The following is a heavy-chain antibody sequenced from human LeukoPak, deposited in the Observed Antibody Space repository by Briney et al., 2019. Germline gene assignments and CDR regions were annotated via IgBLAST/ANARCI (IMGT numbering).Heavy chain of an antibody. CDR1: GFTLTSVS. V-gene: IGHV3-21*01. Sequence: RGSLSLSCTLSGFTLTSVSTKWVRQAPGKGLEWVSSISSIISYTNYTDSVKGRFTIYKDNPTNSLYLQMNSLRAEDTAVYYCAKGHCSSSSCSYFDYWGQGTLVTVSS. CDR3: AKGHCSSSSCSYFDY. CDR2: ISSIISYT. J-gene: IGHJ4*02. D-gene: IGHD2-2*01.